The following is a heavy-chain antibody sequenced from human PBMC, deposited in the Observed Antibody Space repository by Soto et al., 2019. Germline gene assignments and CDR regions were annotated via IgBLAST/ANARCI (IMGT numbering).Heavy chain of an antibody. V-gene: IGHV3-21*01. J-gene: IGHJ4*02. CDR2: ISSSSSYI. Sequence: PGGSLRLSCAASGFTFSSYSMNWVRQAPGKGLEWVSSISSSSSYIYYADSVKGRFTISRDNAKNSLYLQMNSLRAEDTAVYYCARVAAAGNAIGFDYWGQGTLVTVSS. CDR1: GFTFSSYS. D-gene: IGHD6-13*01. CDR3: ARVAAAGNAIGFDY.